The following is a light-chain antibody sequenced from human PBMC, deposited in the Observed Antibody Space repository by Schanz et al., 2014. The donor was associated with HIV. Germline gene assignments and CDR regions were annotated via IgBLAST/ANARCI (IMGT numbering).Light chain of an antibody. CDR3: CSYAGGGTLV. CDR2: EVI. Sequence: QSVLTQPASVSGSPGQSITISCTGTSSDVGSFNLVSWYQQHPGKAPKLMISEVIKRPSGVSNRFSASKSGNTASLTISGLQTEDEADYYCCSYAGGGTLVFGGGTKLTVL. CDR1: SSDVGSFNL. V-gene: IGLV2-23*02. J-gene: IGLJ2*01.